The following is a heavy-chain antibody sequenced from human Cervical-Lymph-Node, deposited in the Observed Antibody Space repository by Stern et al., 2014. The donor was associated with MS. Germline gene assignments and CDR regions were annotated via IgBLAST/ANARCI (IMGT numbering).Heavy chain of an antibody. J-gene: IGHJ4*02. CDR3: ARSLAGVFDF. CDR2: IDWDDAK. Sequence: QVTLRESGPALVKPTQALTLTCTFSGFSLSTSGTRVTWIRQPPGMALEWLAGIDWDDAKFSRPSLKTRLSISKDTSKNQVVLTMTNMDPVDTATYYCARSLAGVFDFWGQGTMVTVSS. V-gene: IGHV2-70*04. CDR1: GFSLSTSGTR.